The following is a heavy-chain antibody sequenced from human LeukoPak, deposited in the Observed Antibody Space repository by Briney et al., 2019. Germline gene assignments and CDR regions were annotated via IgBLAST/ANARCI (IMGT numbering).Heavy chain of an antibody. J-gene: IGHJ6*03. CDR2: INHSGST. D-gene: IGHD5-12*01. CDR1: GGSFSGYY. CDR3: ARGRSDYAKYYYYYYYMDV. Sequence: PSETLSLTCAVYGGSFSGYYWGWIRQPPGKGLEWIGEINHSGSTNYNPSLKSRVTISVDTSKNQFSLKLSSVTAADTAVYYCARGRSDYAKYYYYYYYMDVWGKGTTVTVSS. V-gene: IGHV4-34*01.